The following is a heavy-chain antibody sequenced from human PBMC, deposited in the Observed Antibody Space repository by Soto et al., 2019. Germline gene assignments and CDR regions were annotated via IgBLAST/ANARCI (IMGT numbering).Heavy chain of an antibody. CDR2: ISVSGNII. V-gene: IGHV3-48*03. J-gene: IGHJ4*02. D-gene: IGHD2-2*01. CDR1: GFTFSTYE. CDR3: VRDTMRASAAASLDY. Sequence: GGSLRLSCAASGFTFSTYEFNWVRQAPGRGLEWISYISVSGNIIKYAESVKGRFTISRDNAENSLHLHMSNLRVDDTALYFCVRDTMRASAAASLDYWGQGTQVTDSS.